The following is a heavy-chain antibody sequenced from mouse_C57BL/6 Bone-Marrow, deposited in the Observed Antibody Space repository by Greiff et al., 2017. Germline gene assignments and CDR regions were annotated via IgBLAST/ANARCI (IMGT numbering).Heavy chain of an antibody. CDR1: GFSLTSYG. CDR2: IWSGGST. J-gene: IGHJ1*03. D-gene: IGHD1-3*01. Sequence: QVQLKESGPGLVQPSQSLSITCTVSGFSLTSYGVHWVRQSPGKGLEWLGEIWSGGSTDYNAAFISRLSISKDNSKSQVFFKMNSLQADDTAIYYCARYNWLWYFDVWGTGTTVTVSS. V-gene: IGHV2-2*01. CDR3: ARYNWLWYFDV.